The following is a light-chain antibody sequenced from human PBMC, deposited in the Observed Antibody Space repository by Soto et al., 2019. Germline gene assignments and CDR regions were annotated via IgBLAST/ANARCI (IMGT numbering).Light chain of an antibody. J-gene: IGKJ1*01. V-gene: IGKV3-20*01. CDR3: HQFASTPRT. Sequence: EIVLTQSPGTLSLSPGESATLSCRASQSVDRNYLAWYQQKPGQAPRLLIYCASSRATGIPPRFSGSGSGTEFVLTISGLEPEDFAVYYCHQFASTPRTFGEGTKVE. CDR2: CAS. CDR1: QSVDRNY.